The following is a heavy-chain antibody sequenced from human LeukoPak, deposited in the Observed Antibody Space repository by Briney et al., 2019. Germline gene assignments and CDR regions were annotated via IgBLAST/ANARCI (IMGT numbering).Heavy chain of an antibody. CDR2: IYTSGST. V-gene: IGHV4-61*02. J-gene: IGHJ3*02. D-gene: IGHD4-23*01. CDR3: ARDRVTFDAFDI. Sequence: SQTLSLTCTVSSGSISSGSYYWSWIRQPAGKGLECIGRIYTSGSTNYNPSLKSRVTISVDTSKNQFSLKLSSVTAADTAVYYCARDRVTFDAFDIWGQGTIVTVSS. CDR1: SGSISSGSYY.